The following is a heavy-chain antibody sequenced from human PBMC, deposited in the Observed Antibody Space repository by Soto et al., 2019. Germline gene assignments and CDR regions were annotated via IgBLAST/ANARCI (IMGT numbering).Heavy chain of an antibody. V-gene: IGHV3-23*01. Sequence: EVQLLESGGGLVQPGGSLRLSCAASGFTFSSYAMSWVRQAPGKGLEWVSAISGSGGSTYYADSVKGRFTISRDNSKNTLYLQMNSLRAEDTAVYYCMGVTTVSVYYYYGMDVWGQGTTVTVSS. J-gene: IGHJ6*02. CDR3: MGVTTVSVYYYYGMDV. D-gene: IGHD4-4*01. CDR2: ISGSGGST. CDR1: GFTFSSYA.